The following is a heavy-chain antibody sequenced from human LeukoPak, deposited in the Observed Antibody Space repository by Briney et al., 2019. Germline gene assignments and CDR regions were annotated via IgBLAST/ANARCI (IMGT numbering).Heavy chain of an antibody. V-gene: IGHV4-34*01. CDR3: ARYGARGYGSGTSFPYFDY. D-gene: IGHD3-10*01. CDR2: INHSGST. J-gene: IGHJ4*02. CDR1: GGSFSGYY. Sequence: TSETLSLTCAVYGGSFSGYYWSWIRQPPGKGLEWIGEINHSGSTNFNPSLKSRVTISVDTSKNQFSLKLSSVTAADTAVYYCARYGARGYGSGTSFPYFDYWGQGTLVTVSS.